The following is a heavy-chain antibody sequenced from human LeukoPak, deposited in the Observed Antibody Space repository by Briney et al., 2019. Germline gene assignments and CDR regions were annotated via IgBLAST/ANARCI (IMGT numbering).Heavy chain of an antibody. V-gene: IGHV3-30*02. Sequence: GGSLRLSCAASGFTFSTYGMHWVRQAPGKGLEWVAFIRYDGRNKYYADSVKGRFTISRDNSKNTLYLQMNSLRAEDTAVYYCARDRYVVVPAAIYYYYYYMDVWGKGTTVTVSS. D-gene: IGHD2-2*02. CDR3: ARDRYVVVPAAIYYYYYYMDV. CDR1: GFTFSTYG. J-gene: IGHJ6*03. CDR2: IRYDGRNK.